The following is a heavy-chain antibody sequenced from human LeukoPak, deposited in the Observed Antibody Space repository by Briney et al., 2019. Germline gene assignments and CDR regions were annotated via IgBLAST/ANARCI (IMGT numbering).Heavy chain of an antibody. Sequence: ASVKVSCKPSGGTFSSYAISWVRQAPGQGREWMGRIIPILGIANYAQKFQGRVTITADKSTSTAYMELSSLRSEDTAVYYCAITTDYGDYVGYWGRGTLVTVSS. CDR3: AITTDYGDYVGY. V-gene: IGHV1-69*04. CDR2: IIPILGIA. J-gene: IGHJ4*02. CDR1: GGTFSSYA. D-gene: IGHD4-17*01.